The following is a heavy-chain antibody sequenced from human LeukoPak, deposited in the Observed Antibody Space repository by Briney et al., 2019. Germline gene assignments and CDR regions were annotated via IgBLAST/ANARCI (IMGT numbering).Heavy chain of an antibody. CDR3: ARDRYDSSGVFDY. CDR2: ISYDGSSK. CDR1: GFTFSSYA. D-gene: IGHD3-22*01. J-gene: IGHJ4*02. V-gene: IGHV3-30-3*01. Sequence: GRSLRLSCAASGFTFSSYAMHWVRQAPGKGLEWVAVISYDGSSKYYADSVKGRFTISRDNSKNTLYLQMNSLRAEDTAVYYCARDRYDSSGVFDYWGQGTLVTVSS.